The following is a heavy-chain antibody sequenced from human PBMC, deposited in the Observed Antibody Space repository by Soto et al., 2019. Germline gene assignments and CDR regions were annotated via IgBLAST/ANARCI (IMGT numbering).Heavy chain of an antibody. J-gene: IGHJ5*02. V-gene: IGHV4-39*01. CDR2: IYYSGST. CDR1: GGSISSSSYY. CDR3: ARQSRRLLPNWFDP. D-gene: IGHD3-22*01. Sequence: PSETLSLTCTVSGGSISSSSYYWGWIRQPPGKGLEWIGSIYYSGSTYYNPSPKSRVTISVDTSKNQFSLKLSSVTAADTAVYYCARQSRRLLPNWFDPWGQGTLVTVSS.